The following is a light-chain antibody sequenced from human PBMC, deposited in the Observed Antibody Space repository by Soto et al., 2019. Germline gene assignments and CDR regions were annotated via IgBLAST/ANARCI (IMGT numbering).Light chain of an antibody. CDR1: QSVTSNY. Sequence: EIVLTHSPGTLALSPWERAALSWRASQSVTSNYLAWYQQKPGQAPRLLIFGASIRATGLPDRFSGSGSGTDFTLTISRLEPEDFAVYYCQQYGSSGTFGQGTKVDIK. CDR2: GAS. J-gene: IGKJ1*01. CDR3: QQYGSSGT. V-gene: IGKV3-20*01.